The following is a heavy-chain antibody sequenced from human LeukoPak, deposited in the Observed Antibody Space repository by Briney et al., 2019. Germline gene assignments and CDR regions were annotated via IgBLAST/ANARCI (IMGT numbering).Heavy chain of an antibody. CDR3: ARGGVGDYVNGYYYYMDV. J-gene: IGHJ6*03. Sequence: ASETLSLTCTVSSGSISSDNYYWNWIRQPAGKGLEWIGRIYTTGSTTYSPSLKSRVTISVDTSKNQFSLKLSSVTAADTAVYYCARGGVGDYVNGYYYYMDVWGKGTTVTISS. CDR1: SGSISSDNYY. CDR2: IYTTGST. D-gene: IGHD4-17*01. V-gene: IGHV4-61*02.